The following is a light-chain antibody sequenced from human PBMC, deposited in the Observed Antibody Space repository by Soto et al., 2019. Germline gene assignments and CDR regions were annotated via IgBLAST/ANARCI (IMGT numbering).Light chain of an antibody. CDR1: SSDIASFNY. J-gene: IGLJ1*01. CDR2: QVT. V-gene: IGLV2-14*01. CDR3: NSFSSSTFYV. Sequence: QSALAQPASVSGSPGQSITISGTGSSSDIASFNYVSWYQQYPGKAPKLLIYQVTSRASGVSHRFSGSKFGYTASLTISGLQPEDEAEYYCNSFSSSTFYVFGTGTKLTVL.